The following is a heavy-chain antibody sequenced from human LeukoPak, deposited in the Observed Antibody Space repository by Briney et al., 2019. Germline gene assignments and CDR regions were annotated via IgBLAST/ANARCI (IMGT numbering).Heavy chain of an antibody. Sequence: GGSLRLSCEASGFIFSSYSMNCVRQGPGKGLEWVSYISSSSSTIYYADSVKGRFAISRDNAKNSLFLQMNILRDEDTAVFCCARDRGEGVTILYFDLWGRGTLVTVSS. V-gene: IGHV3-48*02. D-gene: IGHD3-10*01. CDR2: ISSSSSTI. CDR1: GFIFSSYS. J-gene: IGHJ2*01. CDR3: ARDRGEGVTILYFDL.